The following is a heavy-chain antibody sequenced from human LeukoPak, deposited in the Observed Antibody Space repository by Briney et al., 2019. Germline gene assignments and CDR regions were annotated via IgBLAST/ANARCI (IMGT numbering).Heavy chain of an antibody. CDR1: GFTFSSYG. J-gene: IGHJ4*02. Sequence: PGGSLRLSCAASGFTFSSYGMHWVRQAPGKGLEWVAFIRYDGSNKYYADSVKGRFTISRDNSKNTLYLQMNSLRAEDTAVYYCAKDQAPKRYCSSTSCPTTFGYWGQGTLVTVSS. CDR3: AKDQAPKRYCSSTSCPTTFGY. V-gene: IGHV3-30*02. D-gene: IGHD2-2*01. CDR2: IRYDGSNK.